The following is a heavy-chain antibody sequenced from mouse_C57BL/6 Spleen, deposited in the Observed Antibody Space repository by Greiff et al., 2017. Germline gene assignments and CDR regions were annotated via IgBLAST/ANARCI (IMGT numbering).Heavy chain of an antibody. V-gene: IGHV1-64*01. CDR2: IHPNSGST. CDR3: ARSKECHFDC. Sequence: QVQLQQPGAELVKPGASVKLSCKASGYTFTSYWMHWVKQRPGQGLEWIGMIHPNSGSTNYNEKFKSKATLTIDKSSSTAYMQLSSLTSEDSAVYYCARSKECHFDCWGQGTTLSVAS. D-gene: IGHD6-1*01. CDR1: GYTFTSYW. J-gene: IGHJ2*01.